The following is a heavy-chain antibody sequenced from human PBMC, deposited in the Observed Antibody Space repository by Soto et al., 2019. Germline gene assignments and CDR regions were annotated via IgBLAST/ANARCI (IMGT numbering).Heavy chain of an antibody. V-gene: IGHV1-18*01. CDR2: ISAYNGNT. D-gene: IGHD3-9*01. Sequence: ASVKVSCKASGYTFTSYGISWVRQAPGQGLEWMGWISAYNGNTNYAQKLQGRVTMTTDTSTSTAYMELRSLRSDDTAVYYCARAYDILTGYSPRYYFDYWGQGTLVTVSS. CDR3: ARAYDILTGYSPRYYFDY. CDR1: GYTFTSYG. J-gene: IGHJ4*02.